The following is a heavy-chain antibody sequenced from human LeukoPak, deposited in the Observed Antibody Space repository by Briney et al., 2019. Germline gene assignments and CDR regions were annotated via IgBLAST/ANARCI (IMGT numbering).Heavy chain of an antibody. Sequence: GGSLRLSCAASGFTFSSYSMNWVRQALGKGLEWVSSISSSSSYIYYADSVKGRFTISRDNAKNSLYLQMNSLRAEDTAVYYCARDGGGSYYYDSSGFDYWGQGTLVTVSS. CDR3: ARDGGGSYYYDSSGFDY. CDR1: GFTFSSYS. D-gene: IGHD3-22*01. V-gene: IGHV3-21*01. J-gene: IGHJ4*02. CDR2: ISSSSSYI.